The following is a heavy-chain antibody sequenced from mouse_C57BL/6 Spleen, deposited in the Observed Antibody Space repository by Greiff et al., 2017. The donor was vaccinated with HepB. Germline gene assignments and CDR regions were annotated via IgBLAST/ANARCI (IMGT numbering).Heavy chain of an antibody. Sequence: QVQLQQSGTELVKPGASVKLSCKASGYTFTSYWMHWVKQRPGQGLEWIGNINPSNGGTNYNEKFKSKATLTVDKSSSTAYMQLSSLTSEDSAVYYCARHPPYYYGSSYWYFDVWGTGTTVTVSS. CDR1: GYTFTSYW. V-gene: IGHV1-53*01. CDR3: ARHPPYYYGSSYWYFDV. CDR2: INPSNGGT. D-gene: IGHD1-1*01. J-gene: IGHJ1*03.